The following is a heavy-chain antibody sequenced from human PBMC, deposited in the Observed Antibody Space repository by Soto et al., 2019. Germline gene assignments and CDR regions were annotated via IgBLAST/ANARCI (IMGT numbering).Heavy chain of an antibody. V-gene: IGHV4-59*08. J-gene: IGHJ6*03. Sequence: QVQLQESGPGLVKPSETLSLTCTVSGGSISSYYWSWIRKPPGKGLEWIGYIYYSGSTNYNPSLKSRVTISVDTSKNQFSLKLSSVTAADTAVYYCARHDSGGSYYYYYYMDVWGKGTTVTVSS. D-gene: IGHD2-15*01. CDR1: GGSISSYY. CDR3: ARHDSGGSYYYYYYMDV. CDR2: IYYSGST.